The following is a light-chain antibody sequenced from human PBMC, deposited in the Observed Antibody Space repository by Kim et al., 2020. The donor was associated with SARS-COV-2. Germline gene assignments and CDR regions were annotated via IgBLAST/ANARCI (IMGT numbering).Light chain of an antibody. Sequence: SPGESATLACRASQSVSTYLAWYQHKPSQGPRVLIYDASIRATGVPDKFSGSGSGTDFTLTISSLESEDFAVYYCQQRSNWPHALTFGGGTKLEI. V-gene: IGKV3-11*01. CDR2: DAS. CDR3: QQRSNWPHALT. J-gene: IGKJ4*01. CDR1: QSVSTY.